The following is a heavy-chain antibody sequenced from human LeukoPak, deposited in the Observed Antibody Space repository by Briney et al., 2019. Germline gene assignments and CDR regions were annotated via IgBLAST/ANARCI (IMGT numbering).Heavy chain of an antibody. Sequence: GGSLRLSCAASGFTFSSYGMHWVRQAPGKGLEWVAVISYDGSNKYYADSVKGRFTISRDNSKNTLYLQMNSLRAEDTAVYYCARDGRVSYYDILTGYLSYYGMDVWGQGTTVTVSS. D-gene: IGHD3-9*01. V-gene: IGHV3-30*03. CDR3: ARDGRVSYYDILTGYLSYYGMDV. CDR2: ISYDGSNK. J-gene: IGHJ6*02. CDR1: GFTFSSYG.